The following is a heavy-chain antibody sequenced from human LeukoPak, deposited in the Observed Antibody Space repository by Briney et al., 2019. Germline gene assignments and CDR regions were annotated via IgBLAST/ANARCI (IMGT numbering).Heavy chain of an antibody. CDR2: MNPNSGNT. CDR3: ARVGPYYYDSSAYAFDY. V-gene: IGHV1-8*03. Sequence: GASVKVSCKASGYTFTSYDINWVRQATGQGLEWMGWMNPNSGNTGYAQKFQGRVTITRNTSISTAHMELSSLRSEDTAVYYCARVGPYYYDSSAYAFDYWGQGTLVTVSS. J-gene: IGHJ4*02. CDR1: GYTFTSYD. D-gene: IGHD3-22*01.